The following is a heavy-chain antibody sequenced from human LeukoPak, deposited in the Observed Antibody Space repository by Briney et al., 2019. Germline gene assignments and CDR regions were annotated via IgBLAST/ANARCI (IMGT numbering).Heavy chain of an antibody. V-gene: IGHV4-39*01. CDR3: ARRGSSWYFSSDY. CDR2: IYYSGST. CDR1: GGSISSSSYY. Sequence: SETLSLTWTVSGGSISSSSYYWGWIRQPPGKGLEWIGSIYYSGSTYYNPSLKSRVTISVDTSKNQFSLKLSSVTAADTAVYYCARRGSSWYFSSDYWGQGTLVTVSS. D-gene: IGHD6-13*01. J-gene: IGHJ4*02.